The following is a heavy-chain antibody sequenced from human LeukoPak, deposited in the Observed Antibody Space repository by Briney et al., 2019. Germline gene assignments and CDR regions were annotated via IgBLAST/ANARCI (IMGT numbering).Heavy chain of an antibody. J-gene: IGHJ5*02. CDR1: GGSISSSSYY. CDR3: ARTYYYDSSGSPTNWFDP. D-gene: IGHD3-22*01. Sequence: SETLSLTCTVSGGSISSSSYYWGWIRQPPGKGLEWIGSIYYSGSTYYNPSLKSRVTISVDTSKNQFSLKLSSVTAADTAVYYCARTYYYDSSGSPTNWFDPWGQGTLVIVSS. V-gene: IGHV4-39*07. CDR2: IYYSGST.